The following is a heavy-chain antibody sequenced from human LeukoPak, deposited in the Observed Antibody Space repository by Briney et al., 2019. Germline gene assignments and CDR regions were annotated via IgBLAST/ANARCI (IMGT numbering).Heavy chain of an antibody. V-gene: IGHV1-69*05. D-gene: IGHD6-6*01. Sequence: SVKVSCRASGGTFSSYAISWVRQAPGQGLEWMGGIIPIFGTANYAQKFQGRVTITTDESTSTAYMELSSLRSEDTAVYYCARGGLYSSSSSFDYWGQGTLVTVSS. J-gene: IGHJ4*02. CDR2: IIPIFGTA. CDR1: GGTFSSYA. CDR3: ARGGLYSSSSSFDY.